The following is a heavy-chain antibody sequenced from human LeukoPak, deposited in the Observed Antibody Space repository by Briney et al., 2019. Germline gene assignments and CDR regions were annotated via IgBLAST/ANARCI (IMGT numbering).Heavy chain of an antibody. D-gene: IGHD2-15*01. CDR2: IYYSGST. J-gene: IGHJ3*02. CDR3: ARDIVVVVAATRGAFDI. V-gene: IGHV4-30-4*01. CDR1: GGSISSGDYY. Sequence: SETLSLTCTVSGGSISSGDYYWSWIRQPPGKGLEWIGYIYYSGSTYYNPSLKSRVTISVDTSKNQFSLKLGSVTAADTAVYYCARDIVVVVAATRGAFDIWGQGTMVTVSS.